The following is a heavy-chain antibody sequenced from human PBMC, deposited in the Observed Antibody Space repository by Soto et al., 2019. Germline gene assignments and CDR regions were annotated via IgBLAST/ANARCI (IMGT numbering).Heavy chain of an antibody. CDR3: AIDQFGSYGPKGGLDY. CDR1: GYTFTSSG. J-gene: IGHJ4*02. CDR2: ISAYNGNT. V-gene: IGHV1-18*01. D-gene: IGHD5-18*01. Sequence: QVQLVQSGAEVKKPGASVKVSCKASGYTFTSSGISWVRQAPGQGLAWMGWISAYNGNTNYAQKLQGRGTMTTATSTSTAYMQQRSLRSNDTAGYYCAIDQFGSYGPKGGLDYWGQGTLVTVSS.